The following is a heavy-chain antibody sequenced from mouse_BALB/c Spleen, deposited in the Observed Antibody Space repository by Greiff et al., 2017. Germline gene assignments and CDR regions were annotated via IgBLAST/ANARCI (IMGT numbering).Heavy chain of an antibody. V-gene: IGHV14-3*02. CDR3: ARGDGYDRNFDY. CDR2: IDPANGNT. Sequence: VQLQQSGAELVKPGASVKLSCTASGFNIKDTYMHWVKQRPEQGLEWIGRIDPANGNTKYDPKFQGKATITADTSSNTAYLQLSSLTSEDTAVYYCARGDGYDRNFDYWGQGTTLTVSS. D-gene: IGHD2-2*01. CDR1: GFNIKDTY. J-gene: IGHJ2*01.